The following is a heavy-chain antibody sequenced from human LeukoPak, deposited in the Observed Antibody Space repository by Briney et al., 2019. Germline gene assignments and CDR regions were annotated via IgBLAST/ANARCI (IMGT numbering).Heavy chain of an antibody. CDR1: GDIVSSNSAT. CDR3: ARRLTQYDCFDP. Sequence: SQTLSLTCAISGDIVSSNSATWNWIRQSPSRGLEWLGRTYYRSTWYNDYAVSVRGRITVNPDTSKNQFSLHLNSVTPEDAAVYYCARRLTQYDCFDPWGQGILVTVSS. CDR2: TYYRSTWYN. D-gene: IGHD2-2*01. V-gene: IGHV6-1*01. J-gene: IGHJ5*02.